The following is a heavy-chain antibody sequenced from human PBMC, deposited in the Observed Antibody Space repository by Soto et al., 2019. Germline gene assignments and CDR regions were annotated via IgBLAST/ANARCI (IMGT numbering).Heavy chain of an antibody. Sequence: SVKVSCKASGGTFRSYTMSWVRQAPGQGLEWMGRIIPILGIANYAQKFQGRVTITADKSTSTAYMELSSLRSEDTAVYYCATRLRYNWFDPWGQGTPVTVSS. V-gene: IGHV1-69*02. D-gene: IGHD4-17*01. CDR2: IIPILGIA. CDR1: GGTFRSYT. J-gene: IGHJ5*02. CDR3: ATRLRYNWFDP.